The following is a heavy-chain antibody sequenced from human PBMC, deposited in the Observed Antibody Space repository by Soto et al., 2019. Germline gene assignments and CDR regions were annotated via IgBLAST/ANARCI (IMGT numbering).Heavy chain of an antibody. CDR3: ARHSPNYCDSSGFNDAFDI. D-gene: IGHD3-22*01. CDR2: IDPSDSYT. V-gene: IGHV5-10-1*01. Sequence: GESLKISCKGSGYSFTSYWISWVRQMPGKGLEWMGRIDPSDSYTNYSPSFQGHVTISADKSISTAYLQWSSLKASDTAMYYCARHSPNYCDSSGFNDAFDIWGQGTMVTVSS. CDR1: GYSFTSYW. J-gene: IGHJ3*02.